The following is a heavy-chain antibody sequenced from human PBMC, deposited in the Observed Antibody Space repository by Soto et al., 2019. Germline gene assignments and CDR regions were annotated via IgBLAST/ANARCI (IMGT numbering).Heavy chain of an antibody. J-gene: IGHJ4*02. CDR1: GGTFRNYA. CDR2: SIPVFGTA. V-gene: IGHV1-69*01. Sequence: QVQLVQSGAEVKKPGSSVKLSCKTSGGTFRNYAINWVRQAPGQGLEWMGGSIPVFGTANYAQTFQGRFTITEDESTSTDYMELSRLRSESTAVYYCAIPLPKQQLVRGAFDHWGQCTLVTVAS. CDR3: AIPLPKQQLVRGAFDH. D-gene: IGHD6-13*01.